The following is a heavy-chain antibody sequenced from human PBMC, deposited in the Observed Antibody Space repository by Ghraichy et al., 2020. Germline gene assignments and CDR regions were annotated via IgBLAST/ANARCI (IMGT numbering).Heavy chain of an antibody. CDR1: GFRFSDHG. V-gene: IGHV3-33*01. CDR2: IWHDGSRT. CDR3: ARCNFWSGRGCPGDQ. D-gene: IGHD3-3*01. J-gene: IGHJ5*02. Sequence: GESLNISCGASGFRFSDHGIYWVRQAPGKGLEWVAVIWHDGSRTYSADAVKGRFTASRDNSRSMAHLQMDSLTVEDTAGYYCARCNFWSGRGCPGDQWGPGTLVTVSS.